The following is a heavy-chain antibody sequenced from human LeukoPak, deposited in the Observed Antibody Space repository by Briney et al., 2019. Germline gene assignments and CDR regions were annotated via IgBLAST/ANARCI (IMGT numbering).Heavy chain of an antibody. CDR3: ARDWSLDAAAGLNWFDP. CDR2: INPNSGGT. CDR1: GYTFTGYY. Sequence: ASVKVSCKASGYTFTGYYMHWVRQAPGQGLEWMGWINPNSGGTNYAQKFQGRVTMTRDTSISTAYMELSRLRSDDTAVYYCARDWSLDAAAGLNWFDPWGQGTLVTVSS. J-gene: IGHJ5*02. V-gene: IGHV1-2*02. D-gene: IGHD6-13*01.